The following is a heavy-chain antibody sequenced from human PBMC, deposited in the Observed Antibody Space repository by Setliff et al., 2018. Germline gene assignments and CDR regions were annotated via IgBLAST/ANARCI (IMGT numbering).Heavy chain of an antibody. J-gene: IGHJ3*02. CDR1: GYTFTNYA. Sequence: GASVKVSCKASGYTFTNYALHWLRQAPGQRLEWMGWISAYNGNTNYAQKLQGRVTMTTDTSTSTAYMELRSLRSDDTAVYYCARDRREAFDIWGQGTMVTV. V-gene: IGHV1-18*01. CDR2: ISAYNGNT. CDR3: ARDRREAFDI.